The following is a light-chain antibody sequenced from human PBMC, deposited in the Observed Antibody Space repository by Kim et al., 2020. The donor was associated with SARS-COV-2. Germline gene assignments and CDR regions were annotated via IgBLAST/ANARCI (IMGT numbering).Light chain of an antibody. CDR3: QAWDSNTRI. V-gene: IGLV3-1*01. Sequence: VSPGQTASIPGFGDKLENKDVSWYQQRPGQSPVLVIYQRVKRPSGIPERCSASNSGNTATLTISGTQPTDEADYYCQAWDSNTRIFGSGTKVTVL. CDR1: KLENKD. J-gene: IGLJ1*01. CDR2: QRV.